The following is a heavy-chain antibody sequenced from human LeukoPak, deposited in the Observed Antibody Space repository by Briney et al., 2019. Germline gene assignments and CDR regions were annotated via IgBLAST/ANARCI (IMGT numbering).Heavy chain of an antibody. CDR3: ARVDCSGGSCYPYYYYGMDV. D-gene: IGHD2-15*01. CDR1: GFTFSSYW. Sequence: GSLGLSCATSGFTFSSYWMHWVRQAPGKGLVWVSRINSDGSSTSYADSVKGRFTISRDNAKNTLYLQMNSLRAEDTAVYYCARVDCSGGSCYPYYYYGMDVWGQGTTVTVSS. J-gene: IGHJ6*02. CDR2: INSDGSST. V-gene: IGHV3-74*01.